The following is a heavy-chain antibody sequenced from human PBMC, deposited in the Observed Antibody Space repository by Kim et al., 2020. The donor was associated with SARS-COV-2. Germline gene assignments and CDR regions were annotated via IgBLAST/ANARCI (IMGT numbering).Heavy chain of an antibody. V-gene: IGHV3-30*04. CDR2: ISYDGRKQ. D-gene: IGHD3-9*01. CDR3: ATTQRSRSDDGLTGYDW. J-gene: IGHJ1*01. Sequence: GGSLRLSCAASGFTFSNYAMHWVRQAPVKGLEWVSAISYDGRKQYYADSVKGQFTISRDNSENMLYLQMHSLRAEDTAVYYCATTQRSRSDDGLTGYDWWGQGTLVTVSS. CDR1: GFTFSNYA.